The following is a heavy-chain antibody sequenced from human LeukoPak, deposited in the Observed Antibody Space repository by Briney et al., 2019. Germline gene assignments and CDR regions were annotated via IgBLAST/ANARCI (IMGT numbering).Heavy chain of an antibody. CDR3: AKDKGWGYSAFDYYGMAV. CDR2: ISGSGGGT. J-gene: IGHJ6*02. CDR1: GFTFSSYA. D-gene: IGHD1-26*01. Sequence: PGVSLRLSCAASGFTFSSYAMSWVRQAPGKGLEWVSAISGSGGGTYYADSVKGRFTISRDNSKNTLYLQMNSLRAEDTAVYSCAKDKGWGYSAFDYYGMAVWGQGTTVTVSS. V-gene: IGHV3-23*01.